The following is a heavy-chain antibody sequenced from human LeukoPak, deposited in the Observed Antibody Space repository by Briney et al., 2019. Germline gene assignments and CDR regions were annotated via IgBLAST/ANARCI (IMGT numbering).Heavy chain of an antibody. J-gene: IGHJ5*02. CDR2: ISAYNGNT. V-gene: IGHV1-18*01. Sequence: ASVKVSCKASGGTFSSYAISWVRQAPGQGLEWMGWISAYNGNTNYAQKLQGRVTMTTDTSTSTAYMELRSLRSDDTAVYYCVRADYYVPGWFDPWGQGTLVTVSS. CDR3: VRADYYVPGWFDP. D-gene: IGHD3-10*02. CDR1: GGTFSSYA.